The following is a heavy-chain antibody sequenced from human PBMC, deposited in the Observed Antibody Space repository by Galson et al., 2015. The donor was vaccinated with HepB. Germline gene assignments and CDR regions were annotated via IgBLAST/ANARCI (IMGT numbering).Heavy chain of an antibody. CDR1: GFTFSDYY. Sequence: SLRLSCAASGFTFSDYYMSWIRQAPGKGLEWVSYISSSGSTIYYADSVKGRFTISRDNAKNSLYLQMNSLRAEDTAVYYCARDGVGTYYYYYGMDVWGQGTTVTVSS. J-gene: IGHJ6*02. CDR2: ISSSGSTI. D-gene: IGHD3-3*01. V-gene: IGHV3-11*01. CDR3: ARDGVGTYYYYYGMDV.